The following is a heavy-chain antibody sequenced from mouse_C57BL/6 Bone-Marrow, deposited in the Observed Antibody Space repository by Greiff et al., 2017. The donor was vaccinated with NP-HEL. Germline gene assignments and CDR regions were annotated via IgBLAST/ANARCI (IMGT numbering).Heavy chain of an antibody. CDR2: ISSGGSYT. CDR3: AIQLRYGSSYWYFDV. D-gene: IGHD1-1*01. Sequence: EVNVVESGGDLVKPGGSLKLSCAASGFTFSSYGMSWVRQTPDKRLEWVATISSGGSYTYYPDSVKGRFTISRDNAKNTLYLQMSSLKSEDTAMYYCAIQLRYGSSYWYFDVWGTGTTVTVSS. CDR1: GFTFSSYG. J-gene: IGHJ1*03. V-gene: IGHV5-6*01.